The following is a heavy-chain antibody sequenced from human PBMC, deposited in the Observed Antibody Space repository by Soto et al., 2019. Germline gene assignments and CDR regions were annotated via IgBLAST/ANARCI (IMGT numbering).Heavy chain of an antibody. D-gene: IGHD5-12*01. CDR1: GGSISSYY. CDR2: IYYSGST. J-gene: IGHJ4*02. V-gene: IGHV4-59*01. CDR3: ARAMATIDLDY. Sequence: SETLSLTCTVSGGSISSYYWSWIRQPPGKGLEWIGYIYYSGSTNYNPSLKSRVTISVDTSKNQFSLKLSPVTAADTAVYYCARAMATIDLDYWGQGTLVTVSS.